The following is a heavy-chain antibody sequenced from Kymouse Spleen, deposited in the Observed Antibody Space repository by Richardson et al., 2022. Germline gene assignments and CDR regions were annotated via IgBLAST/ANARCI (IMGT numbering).Heavy chain of an antibody. J-gene: IGHJ5*02. V-gene: IGHV1-46*03. Sequence: QVQLVQSGAEVKKPGASVKVSCKASGYTFTSYYMHWVRQAPGQGLEWMGIINPSGGSTSYAQKFQGRVTMTRDTSTSTVYMELSSLRSEDTAVYYCARGYCSSTSCYALTVTTYNWFDPWGQGTLVTVSS. D-gene: IGHD2-2*02. CDR3: ARGYCSSTSCYALTVTTYNWFDP. CDR2: INPSGGST. CDR1: GYTFTSYY.